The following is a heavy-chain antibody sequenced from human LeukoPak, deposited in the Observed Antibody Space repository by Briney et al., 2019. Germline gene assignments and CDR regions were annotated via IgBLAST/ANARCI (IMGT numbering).Heavy chain of an antibody. D-gene: IGHD3-10*01. Sequence: GGSERLSCAASGFTFNKYAMTWVRQAPGKGLVWVAVISASGDNTDYADSVKGRFTISRDNSKNTLYLQMNSLRAEDTAVYYCAKFSPEYYYGSVSYLNWGQGTVVTVSS. V-gene: IGHV3-23*01. CDR3: AKFSPEYYYGSVSYLN. CDR1: GFTFNKYA. CDR2: ISASGDNT. J-gene: IGHJ4*02.